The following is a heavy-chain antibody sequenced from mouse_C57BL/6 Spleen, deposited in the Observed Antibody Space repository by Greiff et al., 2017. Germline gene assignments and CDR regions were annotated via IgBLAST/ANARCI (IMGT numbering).Heavy chain of an antibody. V-gene: IGHV1-47*01. J-gene: IGHJ4*01. CDR3: AREGYDYAMDY. CDR1: GYTFTTYP. CDR2: FHPYNDDT. Sequence: QVQLKESGAELVKPGASVKMSCKASGYTFTTYPIEWMKQNHGKSLEWIGTFHPYNDDTKYNEKFKGKATLTVEKSSSTDYLELSRVTSDDSAVYYCAREGYDYAMDYWGQGTSVTVSS. D-gene: IGHD2-2*01.